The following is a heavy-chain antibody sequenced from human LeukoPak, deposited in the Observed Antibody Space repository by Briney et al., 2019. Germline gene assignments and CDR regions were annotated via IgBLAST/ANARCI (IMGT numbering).Heavy chain of an antibody. CDR1: GYTFTGYY. Sequence: GASVKVSCKASGYTFTGYYMHWVRQAPGQGLEWMGWINPNSGGTNYAQKFQGRVTMTRDTSISTAYMELSRLRSDDTAVYYCARDPDVSTVTTYDYWGQGTLVTVSS. J-gene: IGHJ4*02. CDR3: ARDPDVSTVTTYDY. D-gene: IGHD4-11*01. CDR2: INPNSGGT. V-gene: IGHV1-2*02.